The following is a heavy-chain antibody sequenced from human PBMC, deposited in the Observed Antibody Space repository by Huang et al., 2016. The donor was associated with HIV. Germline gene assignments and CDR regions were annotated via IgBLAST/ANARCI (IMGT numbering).Heavy chain of an antibody. CDR3: AAGYDTYYDI. J-gene: IGHJ3*02. CDR2: FAPEHGET. V-gene: IGHV1-24*01. D-gene: IGHD2-21*01. Sequence: QVQLVQSGAEVKKPGASVKVSCKVSGYTLTELSIHWVRQSPGKGLECMGGFAPEHGETIYAQNFQGIFTMTADTSTDTAYMELHSLRPEDTAVYYCAAGYDTYYDISGQGTMVIASS. CDR1: GYTLTELS.